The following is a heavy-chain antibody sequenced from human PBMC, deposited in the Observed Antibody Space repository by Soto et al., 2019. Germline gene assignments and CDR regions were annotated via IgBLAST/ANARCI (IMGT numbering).Heavy chain of an antibody. D-gene: IGHD2-2*01. CDR1: GYNFSSYW. Sequence: EVQLVQSGAEVKKPGESLKISCEGFGYNFSSYWIAWVRQMSGKGLEWLGIIHPGDSDIRYSPSFEGQITISADKSINTAYLQWSSLKASDTAMYYCARFHMPIGMDVWGQGTTVTVSS. CDR3: ARFHMPIGMDV. J-gene: IGHJ6*02. V-gene: IGHV5-51*01. CDR2: IHPGDSDI.